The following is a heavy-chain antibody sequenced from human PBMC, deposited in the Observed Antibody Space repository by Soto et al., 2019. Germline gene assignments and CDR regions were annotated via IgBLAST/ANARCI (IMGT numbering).Heavy chain of an antibody. CDR2: IYHTGAA. D-gene: IGHD1-26*01. CDR3: AREVISPATSDAFDI. CDR1: GGSLSSDNFF. J-gene: IGHJ3*02. Sequence: QVQLQESGPGLVKPSQTLSVTCTVSGGSLSSDNFFWSLVRQHPETGLDWVGYIYHTGAAYYNPSLKSRLTISLDTSKNRFSLSLISVTAADTAVYYCAREVISPATSDAFDIWGQGTMVTVSS. V-gene: IGHV4-31*03.